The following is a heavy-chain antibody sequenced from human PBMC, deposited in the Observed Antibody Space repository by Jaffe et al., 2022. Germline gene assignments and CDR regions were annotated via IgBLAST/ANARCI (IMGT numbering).Heavy chain of an antibody. CDR3: TRGPQLLLRYFDWLSPFDY. J-gene: IGHJ4*02. V-gene: IGHV3-49*03. D-gene: IGHD3-9*01. Sequence: EVQLVESGGGLVQPGRSLRLSCTASGFTFGDYAMSWFRQAPGKGLEWVGFIRSKAYGGTTEYAASVKGRFTISRDDSKSIAYLQMNSLKTEDTAVYYCTRGPQLLLRYFDWLSPFDYWGQGTLVTVSS. CDR1: GFTFGDYA. CDR2: IRSKAYGGTT.